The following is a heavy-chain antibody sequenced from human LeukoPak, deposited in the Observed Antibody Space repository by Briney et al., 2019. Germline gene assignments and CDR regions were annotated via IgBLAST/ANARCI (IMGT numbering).Heavy chain of an antibody. CDR1: GGSFSGYY. J-gene: IGHJ3*02. CDR3: ARTTYSSSWYSADAFDI. D-gene: IGHD6-13*01. V-gene: IGHV4-59*01. CDR2: IYYSGST. Sequence: PSETLSLTCAVYGGSFSGYYWSWIRQPPGRGLEWIGYIYYSGSTNYNPSLKSRVTISVDTSKNQFSLKLSSVTAADTAVYYCARTTYSSSWYSADAFDIWGQGTMVTVSS.